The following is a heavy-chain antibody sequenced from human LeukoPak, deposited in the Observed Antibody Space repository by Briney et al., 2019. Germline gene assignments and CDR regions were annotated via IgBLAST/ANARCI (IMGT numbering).Heavy chain of an antibody. J-gene: IGHJ5*02. CDR3: AKDGAVVASGWFDP. D-gene: IGHD5-12*01. CDR1: GFTFSSYA. Sequence: PGGSLRLSCAASGFTFSSYAMSWVRQAPGKGLEWVSGISGSGGSTYYADSMKGRFTISRDNSKNTLYLQMNSLRAEDTAVYYCAKDGAVVASGWFDPWGQGTLVTVSS. V-gene: IGHV3-23*01. CDR2: ISGSGGST.